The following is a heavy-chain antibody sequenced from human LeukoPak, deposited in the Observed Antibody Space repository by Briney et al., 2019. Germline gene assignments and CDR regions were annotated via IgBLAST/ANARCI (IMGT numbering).Heavy chain of an antibody. CDR3: ARADEYRSEYYFDY. Sequence: ASVKVSCKASGYTFTSYYIHWVRQAPGQGLEWMGWINPNSGATKYAQKFQGRVTMIRDTSISTAYVELSRLRSDDTAVYYCARADEYRSEYYFDYWGQGTLVTVSS. CDR2: INPNSGAT. J-gene: IGHJ4*02. D-gene: IGHD6-25*01. V-gene: IGHV1-2*02. CDR1: GYTFTSYY.